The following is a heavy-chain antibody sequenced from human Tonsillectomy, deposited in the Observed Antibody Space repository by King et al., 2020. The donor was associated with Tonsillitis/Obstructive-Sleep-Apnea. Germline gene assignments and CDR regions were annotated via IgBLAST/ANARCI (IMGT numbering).Heavy chain of an antibody. CDR1: EFTFSGYW. Sequence: EVQLVESGGGLVQPGGSLRLSCVASEFTFSGYWMSWVRQAPGKGLEWVANINQDGSEKYYVDSLKGRFTISRDNAGYSLYLQMTTLGAEDTAVYFCAKDPXVWXXGPTVTVXS. V-gene: IGHV3-7*04. CDR2: INQDGSEK. CDR3: AKDPXV. J-gene: IGHJ6*04.